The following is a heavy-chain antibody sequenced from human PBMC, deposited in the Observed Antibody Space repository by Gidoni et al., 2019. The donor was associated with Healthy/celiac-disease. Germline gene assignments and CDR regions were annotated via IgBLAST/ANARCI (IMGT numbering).Heavy chain of an antibody. V-gene: IGHV3-7*01. D-gene: IGHD3-3*01. CDR2: IKQDGSEK. CDR3: ARVALSYDFWSGYYTVEGGFDY. CDR1: GFTFSSYW. Sequence: EVQLVESGGGLVQPGGSLRLSCAASGFTFSSYWMSWVRQAPGKGLDWVANIKQDGSEKYYVDSVKGRFTISRDNAKNSLYLQMNSLRAEDTAVYYCARVALSYDFWSGYYTVEGGFDYWGQGTLVTVSS. J-gene: IGHJ4*02.